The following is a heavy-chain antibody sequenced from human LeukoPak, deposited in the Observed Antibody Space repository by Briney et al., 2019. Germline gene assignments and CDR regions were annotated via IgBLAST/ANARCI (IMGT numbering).Heavy chain of an antibody. CDR1: GFTFSTFW. J-gene: IGHJ4*02. Sequence: PGGSLRLSCAASGFTFSTFWMHWVRQAPGKGLEWVANIKQDGSDKYYVDSVRGRFAISRDNAKSSLFLQMNSLRAEDTAVYYCARDSGWFRFDYWGQGTLVTVSS. V-gene: IGHV3-7*03. D-gene: IGHD6-13*01. CDR2: IKQDGSDK. CDR3: ARDSGWFRFDY.